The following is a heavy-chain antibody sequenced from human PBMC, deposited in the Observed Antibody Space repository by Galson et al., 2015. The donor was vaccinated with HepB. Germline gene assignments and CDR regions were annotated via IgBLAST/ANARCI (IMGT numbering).Heavy chain of an antibody. CDR1: GFTFSIYC. D-gene: IGHD6-19*01. CDR2: IKQDGSEK. Sequence: SLRLSCAASGFTFSIYCMSWVRQAPGKGLEWVANIKQDGSEKYYVDSVKGRFTISRDNAKNSLYLQMNSLRAEDTAVYYCARPLDGAVAVFQHWGQGTLATVSS. V-gene: IGHV3-7*01. CDR3: ARPLDGAVAVFQH. J-gene: IGHJ1*01.